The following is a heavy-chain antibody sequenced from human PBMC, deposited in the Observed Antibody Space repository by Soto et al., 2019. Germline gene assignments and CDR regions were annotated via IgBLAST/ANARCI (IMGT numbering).Heavy chain of an antibody. D-gene: IGHD6-19*01. CDR1: GGTFSSYA. CDR3: AGGAGTSRKYYFDY. V-gene: IGHV1-69*01. Sequence: QVQLVQSGAEVKKPGSSVKVSCTASGGTFSSYAISWVRQAPGQGLEWMGGIIPIFGTANYAQKFQGRVTITADESTSTADMELSSLRSEDTSVYYCAGGAGTSRKYYFDYWGQGTLVTVSS. J-gene: IGHJ4*02. CDR2: IIPIFGTA.